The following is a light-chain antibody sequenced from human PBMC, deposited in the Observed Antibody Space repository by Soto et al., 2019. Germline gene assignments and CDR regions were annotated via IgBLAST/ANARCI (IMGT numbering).Light chain of an antibody. V-gene: IGKV3-11*01. Sequence: EVVLPQSPAPLSLSPGEGATLHCRASHSVTNYLSWYQQKPGQAPRLLIYDTSNKSTGIPARFSGSGSGTDSALTTRRLEPEDFAVYYCQQRFYWQTFGQGTKMEIK. CDR3: QQRFYWQT. J-gene: IGKJ1*01. CDR2: DTS. CDR1: HSVTNY.